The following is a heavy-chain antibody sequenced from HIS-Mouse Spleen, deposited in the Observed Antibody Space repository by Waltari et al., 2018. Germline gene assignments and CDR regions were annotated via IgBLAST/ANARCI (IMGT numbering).Heavy chain of an antibody. CDR2: IRCSGGST. D-gene: IGHD3-3*01. J-gene: IGHJ4*02. Sequence: EVQLLESGGGLVQPGGSLRLSCAASGFTFSSYAMSWVGQAPGKGLEWVAAIRCSGGSTCCADTGKGRFTISRDNSKNTLYLQMNSLRAEDTAVYYCAKDPSMGYDFWSGYYYWGQGTLVTVSS. V-gene: IGHV3-23*01. CDR1: GFTFSSYA. CDR3: AKDPSMGYDFWSGYYY.